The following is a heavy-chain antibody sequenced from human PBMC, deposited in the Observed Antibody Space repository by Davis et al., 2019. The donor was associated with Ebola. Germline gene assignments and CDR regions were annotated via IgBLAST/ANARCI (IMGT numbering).Heavy chain of an antibody. CDR2: IKSKTDGGTT. J-gene: IGHJ4*02. CDR1: GFTFSNAW. D-gene: IGHD3-10*01. CDR3: TTVTYYYGSGSKIRHGY. V-gene: IGHV3-15*01. Sequence: GGSLRLSCAASGFTFSNAWMSWVRQAPGKGLEWVGRIKSKTDGGTTDYAAPVKGRFTISRDDSKNTLYLQMNSLKTEDTAVYYCTTVTYYYGSGSKIRHGYWGQGTLVTVSS.